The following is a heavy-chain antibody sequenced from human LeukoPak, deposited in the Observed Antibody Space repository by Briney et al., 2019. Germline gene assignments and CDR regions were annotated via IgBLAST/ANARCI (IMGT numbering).Heavy chain of an antibody. CDR2: ILYDGSNK. D-gene: IGHD3-10*01. CDR3: AKGSGHYYYYMDV. CDR1: GFTFNNYC. J-gene: IGHJ6*03. Sequence: PGGSLRLSCTASGFTFNNYCVHWVRQAPGKGLEWVAFILYDGSNKYYADSVKGRFTISRDNSKNTLYLQMYSLRAEDTAVYYCAKGSGHYYYYMDVWGKGTTVTVSS. V-gene: IGHV3-30*02.